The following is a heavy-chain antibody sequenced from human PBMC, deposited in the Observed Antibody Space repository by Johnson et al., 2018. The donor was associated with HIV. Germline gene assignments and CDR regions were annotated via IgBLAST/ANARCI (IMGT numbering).Heavy chain of an antibody. CDR1: GFTFDDYA. V-gene: IGHV3-9*01. D-gene: IGHD3-10*01. CDR2: ISWNSGSI. Sequence: VQLVESGGGLVQPGRSLRLSCAASGFTFDDYAMHWVRQAPGKGLEWVSGISWNSGSIGYADSVKGRFTISRDNSKNTLYLQMTSLRAEDTAVYYCVRGLLWFGELLEAFDIWGQGTMVTVSS. J-gene: IGHJ3*02. CDR3: VRGLLWFGELLEAFDI.